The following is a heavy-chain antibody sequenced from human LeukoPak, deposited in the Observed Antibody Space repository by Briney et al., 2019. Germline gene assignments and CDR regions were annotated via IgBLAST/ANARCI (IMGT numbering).Heavy chain of an antibody. V-gene: IGHV3-23*01. J-gene: IGHJ4*02. CDR1: GFTFSSYW. Sequence: GGSLRLSCAASGFTFSSYWMSWVRQAPGKGLQWVSAIVGSGGNMYYADSVKGRFTISRDNFKSTLYLQMNSLRAEDTAFYYCAKGLTWDSTSCSDWGQGTLVTVSS. CDR2: IVGSGGNM. D-gene: IGHD2-2*01. CDR3: AKGLTWDSTSCSD.